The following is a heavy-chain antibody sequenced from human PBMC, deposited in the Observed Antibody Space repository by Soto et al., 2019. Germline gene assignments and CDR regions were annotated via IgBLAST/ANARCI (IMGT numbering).Heavy chain of an antibody. V-gene: IGHV4-38-2*01. CDR2: IYHSGTT. CDR3: ARVQYTPYWQLAGGIYYGMDV. J-gene: IGHJ6*02. Sequence: TSETLSLTCAVSGDSISSGYYWAWIRQPPGKGLEWIGSIYHSGTTYYNPSLKSRVTISVDTSKNQFSLKLSSVTAADSAVYYCARVQYTPYWQLAGGIYYGMDVWGQGTTVTVSS. CDR1: GDSISSGYY. D-gene: IGHD6-6*01.